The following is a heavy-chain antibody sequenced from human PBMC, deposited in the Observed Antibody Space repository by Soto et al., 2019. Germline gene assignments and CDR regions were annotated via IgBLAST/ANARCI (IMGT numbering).Heavy chain of an antibody. D-gene: IGHD2-15*01. CDR3: AKAGCSGGTCYLYYFDY. V-gene: IGHV3-23*01. CDR1: GFTFSSYA. CDR2: ISGSGGST. Sequence: GGSLRLSCAASGFTFSSYAMSWVRQAPGKGLEWVSAISGSGGSTYYADSVKGRFTISRDNSKNTLYLQMNSLRAEDTAVYYCAKAGCSGGTCYLYYFDYWGQGALVTVSS. J-gene: IGHJ4*02.